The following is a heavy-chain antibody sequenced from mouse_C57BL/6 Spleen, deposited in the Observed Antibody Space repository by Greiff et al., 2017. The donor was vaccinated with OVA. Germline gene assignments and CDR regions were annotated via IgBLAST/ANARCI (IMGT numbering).Heavy chain of an antibody. D-gene: IGHD2-5*01. CDR1: GYTFTSYW. CDR3: TREGHAYYSNCYYFYY. Sequence: EVQLQQSGTVLARPGASVKMSCKTSGYTFTSYWMHWVKQRPGQGLEWIGAIYPGNSDTSYNQKFKGKAKLTAVTSASTAYMELSSLTNEDSAIYNCTREGHAYYSNCYYFYYWGPGTTLTVSS. J-gene: IGHJ2*01. V-gene: IGHV1-5*01. CDR2: IYPGNSDT.